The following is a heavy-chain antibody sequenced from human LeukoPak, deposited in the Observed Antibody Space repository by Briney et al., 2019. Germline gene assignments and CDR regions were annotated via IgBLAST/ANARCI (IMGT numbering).Heavy chain of an antibody. Sequence: GGPLRLSCAASGFTFSSYAMSWVRQAPGKGLEWVSGISGTSGYTYYADSVKGRFTISRDNSKNTLYLQMNSLRAEDTAVYYCAKPSSGWSNFDSWGQGTLVTVSS. V-gene: IGHV3-23*01. D-gene: IGHD6-19*01. J-gene: IGHJ4*02. CDR3: AKPSSGWSNFDS. CDR1: GFTFSSYA. CDR2: ISGTSGYT.